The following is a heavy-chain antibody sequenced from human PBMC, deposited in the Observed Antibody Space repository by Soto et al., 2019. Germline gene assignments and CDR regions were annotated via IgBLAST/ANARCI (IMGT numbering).Heavy chain of an antibody. CDR3: ARGRYGDY. CDR1: GYPFTSYG. CDR2: ISAHDGNT. D-gene: IGHD1-1*01. J-gene: IGHJ4*02. Sequence: QVHLVQSGAEVKKPGASVKVSCKGSGYPFTSYGITWVRQAPGQGLEWMGWISAHDGNTDYAQKLQGRVTVTRDTSTITAYIELSSVRSDYTAVYFCARGRYGDYWGQGALVTVSS. V-gene: IGHV1-18*01.